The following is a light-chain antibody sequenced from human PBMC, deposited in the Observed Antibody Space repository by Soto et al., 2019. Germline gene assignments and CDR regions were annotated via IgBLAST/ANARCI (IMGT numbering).Light chain of an antibody. Sequence: QSALTQPPSASGSPGQSVTISCTGTSSDVGGYNFVSWYQQHPGNAPKLMIYDVTERPSGVPDRFSGSKSGNTASLTVSGLQGEDEADYYCTSYAGSNIPVLFGGGTKLPVL. J-gene: IGLJ2*01. CDR2: DVT. V-gene: IGLV2-8*01. CDR3: TSYAGSNIPVL. CDR1: SSDVGGYNF.